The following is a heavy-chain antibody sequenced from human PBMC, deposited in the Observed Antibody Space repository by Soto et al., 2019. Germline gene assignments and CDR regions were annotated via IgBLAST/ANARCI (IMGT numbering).Heavy chain of an antibody. J-gene: IGHJ5*02. V-gene: IGHV2-5*01. CDR3: PHTTSMLLYHNWFDP. Sequence: SGPTLVNPTQTLTLTCTFSGFSLSTSGVGVGWIRQPPGKALEWLALVDWNDDKRYSPPLKSRLTITKDTSKNQVVLTITNMDPVNTATYFCPHTTSMLLYHNWFDPWGQGTLVTVSS. D-gene: IGHD2-2*01. CDR2: VDWNDDK. CDR1: GFSLSTSGVG.